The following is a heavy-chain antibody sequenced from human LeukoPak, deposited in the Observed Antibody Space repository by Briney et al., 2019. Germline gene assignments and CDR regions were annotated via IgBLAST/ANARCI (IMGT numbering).Heavy chain of an antibody. D-gene: IGHD7-27*01. CDR2: ISSNSDNT. CDR1: GYTFTSYG. V-gene: IGHV1-18*01. Sequence: ASVRVSCKATGYTFTSYGISWVRQAPGQGLEWMGWISSNSDNTNYAQKLQGRVTMTTDTSTSTAYMELRSLRSDDTALYFCARDWGSIKVIADYWGQGTLVTVSS. CDR3: ARDWGSIKVIADY. J-gene: IGHJ4*02.